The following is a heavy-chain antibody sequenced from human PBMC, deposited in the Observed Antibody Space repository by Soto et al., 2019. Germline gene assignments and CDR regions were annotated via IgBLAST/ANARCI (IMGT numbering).Heavy chain of an antibody. J-gene: IGHJ4*02. Sequence: GGSLRLSCAASGFTFSSYWMHWVRQAPGKGLVWVSRINSDGSSTSYADSVKGRFTISRDNAKNTLYLQMNSLRAEDTAVYYCASHGGDFGKPPYYWGQGTLVPVSS. CDR2: INSDGSST. CDR1: GFTFSSYW. V-gene: IGHV3-74*01. CDR3: ASHGGDFGKPPYY. D-gene: IGHD3-16*01.